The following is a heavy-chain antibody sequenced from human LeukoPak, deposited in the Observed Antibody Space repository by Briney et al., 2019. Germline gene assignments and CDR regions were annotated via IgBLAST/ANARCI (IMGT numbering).Heavy chain of an antibody. J-gene: IGHJ4*02. CDR2: IYSGGTT. D-gene: IGHD1-26*01. V-gene: IGHV3-66*02. CDR3: ARETRWGAPQDY. Sequence: GGSLRPSCVASGFPLTDKYVSCVRRAPGKGLEWVSVIYSGGTTYYTDSVKGRFSISRDISKNTVYLQMSSLRGEDTAVYYCARETRWGAPQDYWGQGTLVTVSS. CDR1: GFPLTDKY.